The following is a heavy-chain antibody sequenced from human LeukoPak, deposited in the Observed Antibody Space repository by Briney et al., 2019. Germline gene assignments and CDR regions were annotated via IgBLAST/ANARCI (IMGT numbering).Heavy chain of an antibody. CDR3: ARAELSLYYYYMDV. J-gene: IGHJ6*03. CDR2: IYYSGST. Sequence: SETLSLTCTVSGGSISSSSYYWGWIRQPPGKGLEWIGSIYYSGSTYYNPSLKSRVTISVDTSKNQFSLKLSSVTAADTAVYYCARAELSLYYYYMDVWGKGTTVTISS. D-gene: IGHD1-26*01. V-gene: IGHV4-39*01. CDR1: GGSISSSSYY.